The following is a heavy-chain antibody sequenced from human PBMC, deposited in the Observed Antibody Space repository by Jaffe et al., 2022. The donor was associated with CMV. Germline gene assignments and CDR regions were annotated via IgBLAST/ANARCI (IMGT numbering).Heavy chain of an antibody. CDR3: VSLARAMSY. CDR1: GFVFSGYG. D-gene: IGHD3-10*01. V-gene: IGHV3-30*03. CDR2: ISPDASKT. J-gene: IGHJ4*02. Sequence: QVQLVESGGGVVQPGTSLRLSCAGSGFVFSGYGMHWVRQAPGKGLEWVAVISPDASKTFYADSVKGRFSISRDRPKDTVDLQMDSLRPEDTAVYYCVSLARAMSYWGQGTLVVVSS.